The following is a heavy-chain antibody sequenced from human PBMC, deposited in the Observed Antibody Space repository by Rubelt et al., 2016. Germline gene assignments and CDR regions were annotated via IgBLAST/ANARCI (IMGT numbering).Heavy chain of an antibody. V-gene: IGHV3-48*02. D-gene: IGHD5-18*01. CDR3: ARGIQLWLEGPLDV. Sequence: EVQLVESGGGLVQPGGSLRLSCAASGFTFSSYSMNWVRQAPGKGLEWVSYISSSSSTIYYADSVKGRFTISRDNAKNSLYLQMNGLRDEDTAVYYCARGIQLWLEGPLDVWGQGTTVTVSS. J-gene: IGHJ6*02. CDR2: ISSSSSTI. CDR1: GFTFSSYS.